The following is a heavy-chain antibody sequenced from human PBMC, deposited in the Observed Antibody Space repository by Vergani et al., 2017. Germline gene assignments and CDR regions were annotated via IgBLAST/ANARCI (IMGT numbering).Heavy chain of an antibody. Sequence: QVQLVQSGAEVKKPGSSVKVSCKASGGTFSSYAISWVRQAPGQGLEWMGRIIHILGIANYEQKFQGRVTITADKSTSTAYMELSSLRSEDTAVYYCARALRADYGDYAGDYWGQGTLVTVSS. V-gene: IGHV1-69*04. J-gene: IGHJ4*02. CDR3: ARALRADYGDYAGDY. D-gene: IGHD4-17*01. CDR2: IIHILGIA. CDR1: GGTFSSYA.